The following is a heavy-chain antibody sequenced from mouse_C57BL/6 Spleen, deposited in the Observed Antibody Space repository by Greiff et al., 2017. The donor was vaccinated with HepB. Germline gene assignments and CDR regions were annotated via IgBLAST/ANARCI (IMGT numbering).Heavy chain of an antibody. CDR2: ISDGGSYT. V-gene: IGHV5-4*01. Sequence: EVHLVESGGGLVKPGGSLKLSCAASGFTFSSYAMSWVRQTPEKRLEWVATISDGGSYTYYPDNVKGRFTISRDNAKNNLYLQMSHLKSEDTAMYYCARDGTTDWYFDVWGTGTTVTVSS. D-gene: IGHD1-1*01. CDR1: GFTFSSYA. CDR3: ARDGTTDWYFDV. J-gene: IGHJ1*03.